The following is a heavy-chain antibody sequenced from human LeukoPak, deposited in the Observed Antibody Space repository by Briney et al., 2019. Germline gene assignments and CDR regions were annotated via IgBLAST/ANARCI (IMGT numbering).Heavy chain of an antibody. D-gene: IGHD6-13*01. Sequence: GGSLRLSCAASGFTFSSYAMHWVRQAPGKGLEWVAVISYDGSNKYYADSVRGRCTNSRDNSKNTLYLQMNSLRAEDTAVYYCARGGLSIAAAGTRDNWFDPWGQGTLVTVSS. J-gene: IGHJ5*02. CDR2: ISYDGSNK. V-gene: IGHV3-30*04. CDR1: GFTFSSYA. CDR3: ARGGLSIAAAGTRDNWFDP.